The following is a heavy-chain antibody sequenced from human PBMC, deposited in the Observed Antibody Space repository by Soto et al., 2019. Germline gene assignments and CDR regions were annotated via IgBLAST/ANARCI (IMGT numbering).Heavy chain of an antibody. V-gene: IGHV4-59*01. D-gene: IGHD6-19*01. Sequence: QVQLQESGPGLVKPSETLSLTCTVSGGSISSYYWSWIRQPPGQGLEWIGYIYYSGSTNYNPSLKSRVTISADTSKNQHSLKLSSVTAADTAVYDCAREAVAGRSPRFDYWGQGTLVTVSS. CDR2: IYYSGST. CDR1: GGSISSYY. CDR3: AREAVAGRSPRFDY. J-gene: IGHJ4*02.